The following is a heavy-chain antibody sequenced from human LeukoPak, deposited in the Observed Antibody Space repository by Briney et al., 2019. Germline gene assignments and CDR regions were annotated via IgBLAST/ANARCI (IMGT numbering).Heavy chain of an antibody. J-gene: IGHJ4*02. D-gene: IGHD3-22*01. CDR3: AKAGSNGYYYSHFDY. CDR2: IRYDGSNK. Sequence: GGSLRLSCAASGFTFSSYGMHWVRQAPGKGLEWVAFIRYDGSNKYYADSVKGRFTISRDNSKNTLYLQMNSLRAEDTAVYYCAKAGSNGYYYSHFDYWGQGTLDTVSS. V-gene: IGHV3-30*02. CDR1: GFTFSSYG.